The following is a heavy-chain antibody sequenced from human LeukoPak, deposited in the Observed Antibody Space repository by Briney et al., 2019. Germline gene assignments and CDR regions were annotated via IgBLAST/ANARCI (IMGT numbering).Heavy chain of an antibody. CDR2: IYYSGSI. CDR1: GGSISSYY. CDR3: ARVSMVRGGGYYYGMDV. J-gene: IGHJ6*02. D-gene: IGHD3-10*01. V-gene: IGHV4-59*01. Sequence: SETLSLTCTVSGGSISSYYWSWIRQPPGKGLEWIGYIYYSGSINYNPSLKSRVTISVDTSKNQFSLKLSSVTAADTAVYYCARVSMVRGGGYYYGMDVWGQGTTVTVSS.